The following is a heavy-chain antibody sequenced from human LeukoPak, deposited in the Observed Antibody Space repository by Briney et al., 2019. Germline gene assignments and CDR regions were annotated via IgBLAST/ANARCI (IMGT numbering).Heavy chain of an antibody. CDR2: VRGSGSDT. J-gene: IGHJ4*02. V-gene: IGHV3-23*01. D-gene: IGHD5-12*01. CDR1: GFTFSTYA. CDR3: AKTSRVNSAYDSPFDY. Sequence: PGESLRLSCAASGFTFSTYAMSWVRQAPGKGLEWVSAVRGSGSDTYYADSVKGRFTISRDNSKNTLHLQMNSLRAEDTAIYYCAKTSRVNSAYDSPFDYWGQGTLVTVPS.